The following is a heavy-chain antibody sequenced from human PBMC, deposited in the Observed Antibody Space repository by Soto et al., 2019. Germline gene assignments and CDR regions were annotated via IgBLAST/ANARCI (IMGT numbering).Heavy chain of an antibody. Sequence: GESLKISCQASGYTFTKYWVGWVRQMPGKGLEWMGIIYPDDSDTRYSPSFQGHVTISADKSISTAYLQWSSLKASDSATYYCARRDLLTGYVYFDYWGQGTQVTVSS. J-gene: IGHJ4*02. CDR2: IYPDDSDT. D-gene: IGHD3-9*01. CDR3: ARRDLLTGYVYFDY. V-gene: IGHV5-51*01. CDR1: GYTFTKYW.